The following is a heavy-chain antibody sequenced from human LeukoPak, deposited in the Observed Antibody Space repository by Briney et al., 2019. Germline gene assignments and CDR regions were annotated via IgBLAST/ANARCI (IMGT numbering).Heavy chain of an antibody. V-gene: IGHV1-2*02. Sequence: ASVRLSCTASGYTFTGYYMNWVRQSPGQRLEWRGGFNPNSGGTNYAQKFQGRVTMTRDSSISTAYMELSRLRSDDTAVYYCARDEKYCYDSSGYYQEYFQHWGQGTLVTVSS. CDR2: FNPNSGGT. D-gene: IGHD3-22*01. CDR1: GYTFTGYY. J-gene: IGHJ1*01. CDR3: ARDEKYCYDSSGYYQEYFQH.